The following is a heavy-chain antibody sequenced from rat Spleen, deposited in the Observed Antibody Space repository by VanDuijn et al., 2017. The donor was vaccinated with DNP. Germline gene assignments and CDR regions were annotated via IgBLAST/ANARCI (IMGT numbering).Heavy chain of an antibody. CDR1: GFTFSGYA. CDR2: IFYDGSST. Sequence: EVQLVESGGGLVQPGNSLKLSCAASGFTFSGYAMAWVRQSPKKGLEWVATIFYDGSSTFYRDSVKGRFTISRNNAKSTLYLQMDSLRSEDTATYYCTMHKGSSSSYALDAWGQGTSVTVSS. CDR3: TMHKGSSSSYALDA. V-gene: IGHV5-17*01. D-gene: IGHD1-2*01. J-gene: IGHJ4*01.